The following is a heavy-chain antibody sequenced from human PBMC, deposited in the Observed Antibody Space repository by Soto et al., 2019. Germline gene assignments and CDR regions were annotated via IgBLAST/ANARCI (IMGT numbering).Heavy chain of an antibody. J-gene: IGHJ4*03. CDR1: GFTFSDHA. D-gene: IGHD3-10*01. Sequence: EVQLLESGGGLVQPGGSLRISCETSGFTFSDHAMSWVRQTPGKGLTWVSAISGSGTTTYYGDSMKGRFTVSRDNSKNTLSLQMTSLRAEDTVVYYCAKVPSWYIPSGSYYESWGHGTLVTVSS. CDR2: ISGSGTTT. V-gene: IGHV3-23*01. CDR3: AKVPSWYIPSGSYYES.